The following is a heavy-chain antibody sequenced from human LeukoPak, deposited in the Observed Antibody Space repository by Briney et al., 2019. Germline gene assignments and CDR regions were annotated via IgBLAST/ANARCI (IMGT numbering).Heavy chain of an antibody. CDR1: GYSFTSYW. CDR2: IYPGDSDT. Sequence: GESLKISCKGSGYSFTSYWIGWVRQMPGKGLEWMGIIYPGDSDTKYSPSFQGHVTISADKSISTAYLQWSSLKASDTAMYYCARQRDYYDSSGYRGIDYWGQGTLVTVSS. J-gene: IGHJ4*01. CDR3: ARQRDYYDSSGYRGIDY. D-gene: IGHD3-22*01. V-gene: IGHV5-51*01.